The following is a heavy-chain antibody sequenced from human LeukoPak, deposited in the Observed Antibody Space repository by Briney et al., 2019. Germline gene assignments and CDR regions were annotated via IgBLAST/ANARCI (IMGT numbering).Heavy chain of an antibody. Sequence: SETLSLTCTVSGGSISSSSYYWGWIRQPPGKGLEWIGSIYYSGSTYYNPSLKSRVTISVDTSKNQFSLKLSSVTAADTAVYYCARDSTGSRAFDIWGQGQWSPSLQ. V-gene: IGHV4-39*07. CDR2: IYYSGST. D-gene: IGHD3-10*01. CDR3: ARDSTGSRAFDI. J-gene: IGHJ3*02. CDR1: GGSISSSSYY.